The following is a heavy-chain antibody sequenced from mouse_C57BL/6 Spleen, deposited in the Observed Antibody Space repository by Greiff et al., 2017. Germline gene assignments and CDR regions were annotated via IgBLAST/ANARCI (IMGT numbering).Heavy chain of an antibody. CDR3: ARDPDSSGYAYFDY. D-gene: IGHD3-2*02. Sequence: EVKVEESGPGLVKPSQSLSLTCSVTGYSITSGYYWNWIRQFPGNKLEWMGYISYDGSNNYNPSLKNRISITRDTSKNQFFLKLNSVTTEDTATYYCARDPDSSGYAYFDYWGQGTTLTVSS. J-gene: IGHJ2*01. CDR2: ISYDGSN. CDR1: GYSITSGYY. V-gene: IGHV3-6*01.